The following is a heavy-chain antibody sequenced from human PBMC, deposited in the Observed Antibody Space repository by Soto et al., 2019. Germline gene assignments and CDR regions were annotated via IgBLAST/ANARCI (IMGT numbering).Heavy chain of an antibody. CDR3: AHIPGSGQLLYSYYYYMDV. Sequence: QITLKESGPTLVKPTQTLTLTCTFSGFSLTTSGEAVGWIRQPPGKALEWLALIYWDDDKRSSPSLESRLTITKDTSKYQVVLTMTNMDPVDTATYYCAHIPGSGQLLYSYYYYMDVWGKGTTVTVSS. J-gene: IGHJ6*03. CDR1: GFSLTTSGEA. V-gene: IGHV2-5*02. D-gene: IGHD3-10*01. CDR2: IYWDDDK.